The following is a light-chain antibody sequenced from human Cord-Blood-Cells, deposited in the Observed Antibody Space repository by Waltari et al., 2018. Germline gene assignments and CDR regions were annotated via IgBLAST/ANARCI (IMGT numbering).Light chain of an antibody. J-gene: IGKJ1*01. V-gene: IGKV3-15*01. CDR2: GAS. CDR3: QQYNNWWT. Sequence: EIVMTQSPATLSVSPGERATLACRASQSVSSNLAWYQQKPGQAPRLLIYGASTRATGIPARFSGGGSGTEFTLTISSLQSGDFAVYYCQQYNNWWTFGQGT. CDR1: QSVSSN.